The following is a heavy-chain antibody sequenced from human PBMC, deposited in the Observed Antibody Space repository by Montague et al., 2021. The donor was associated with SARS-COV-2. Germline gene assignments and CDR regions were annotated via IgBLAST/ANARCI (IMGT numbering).Heavy chain of an antibody. CDR3: ARGRQHINMVVVVVTGGEYYFDF. J-gene: IGHJ4*02. CDR2: INHRGST. D-gene: IGHD3-22*01. CDR1: DGSFSDYS. V-gene: IGHV4-34*01. Sequence: SETLSLTCAVYDGSFSDYSWTWIRQPSGKGLEWIGEINHRGSTNYNPSLKSRATISVDTSKNQFSLKMTSVTAADTAVYYCARGRQHINMVVVVVTGGEYYFDFWGQGTLVAVSS.